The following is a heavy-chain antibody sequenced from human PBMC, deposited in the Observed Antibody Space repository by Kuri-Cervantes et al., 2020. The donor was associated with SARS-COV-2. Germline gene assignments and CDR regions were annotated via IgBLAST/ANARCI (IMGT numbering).Heavy chain of an antibody. J-gene: IGHJ4*02. CDR1: GFTFSSYA. V-gene: IGHV3-23*01. Sequence: GESLKISCGAFGFTFSSYAMSWVRQAPGKGLEWVSGISDSGDITDHADSVEGRFTISRDNSKNTLYLQMHSLRADDTAVYYCAKDQFQYDTAGYFDYWGQGTLVTVSS. CDR3: AKDQFQYDTAGYFDY. CDR2: ISDSGDIT. D-gene: IGHD3-22*01.